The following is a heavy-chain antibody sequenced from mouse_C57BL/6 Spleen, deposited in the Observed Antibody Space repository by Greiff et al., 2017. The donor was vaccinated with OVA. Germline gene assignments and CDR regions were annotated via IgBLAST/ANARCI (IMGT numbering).Heavy chain of an antibody. CDR2: ISSGGDYI. Sequence: EVKLVESGEGLVKPGGSLKLSCAASGFTFSSYAMSWVRQTPEKRLEWVAYISSGGDYIYYADTVKGRFTISRDNARNTLYLQMSSLKSEDTAMYYCTRGGLLLHWYFDVWGTGTTVTVSS. J-gene: IGHJ1*03. CDR3: TRGGLLLHWYFDV. V-gene: IGHV5-9-1*02. CDR1: GFTFSSYA. D-gene: IGHD2-3*01.